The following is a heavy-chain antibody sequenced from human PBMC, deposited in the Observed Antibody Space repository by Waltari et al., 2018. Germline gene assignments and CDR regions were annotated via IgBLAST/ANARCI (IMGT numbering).Heavy chain of an antibody. Sequence: QVQLQESGPGLVKPSETLSLTCTVSGGSISSYYWSWIRQPPGKGLEWIGYIYYSGSTNYNPSLKSRVTISVDTSKNQFSLKLSSVTAADTAVYYCARLVPTVTTFPPVWLFDYWGQGTLVTVSS. V-gene: IGHV4-59*01. CDR1: GGSISSYY. D-gene: IGHD4-17*01. CDR3: ARLVPTVTTFPPVWLFDY. CDR2: IYYSGST. J-gene: IGHJ4*02.